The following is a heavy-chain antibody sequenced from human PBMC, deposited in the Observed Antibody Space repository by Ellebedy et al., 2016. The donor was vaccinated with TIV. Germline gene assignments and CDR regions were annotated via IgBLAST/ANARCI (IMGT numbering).Heavy chain of an antibody. CDR1: GFSLTTSGVA. D-gene: IGHD6-19*01. CDR3: AHGSGWVFDL. Sequence: SGPTLVKPTQTLTLTRTFSGFSLTTSGVAVGWFRQPPGKALEWLTLIYWNDDNPYSPSLKSRLTITRDTSKDQVVLTMTNMDPVDTATYYCAHGSGWVFDLWGQGILVTVSS. CDR2: IYWNDDN. J-gene: IGHJ4*02. V-gene: IGHV2-5*01.